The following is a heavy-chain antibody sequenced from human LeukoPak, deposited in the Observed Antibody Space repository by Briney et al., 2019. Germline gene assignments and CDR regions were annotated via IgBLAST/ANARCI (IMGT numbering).Heavy chain of an antibody. V-gene: IGHV1-18*01. Sequence: ASVKVSCKASGYTFTSYGISWVRQAPGQGLEWMGWISAYNGNTNYAQKLQGRVTMTTDTSTSTAYMELRSLRSDDTAVYYCARAPGIAVAGTPVDPWGQGTLVTVSS. D-gene: IGHD6-19*01. CDR2: ISAYNGNT. CDR1: GYTFTSYG. J-gene: IGHJ5*02. CDR3: ARAPGIAVAGTPVDP.